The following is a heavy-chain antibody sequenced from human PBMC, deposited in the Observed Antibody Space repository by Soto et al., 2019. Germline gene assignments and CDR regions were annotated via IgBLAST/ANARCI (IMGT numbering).Heavy chain of an antibody. CDR2: IIPIFGTA. J-gene: IGHJ6*02. D-gene: IGHD6-13*01. Sequence: QVQLVQSGAEVKKPGSSVKVSCKASGGTFSSYAISWVRQAPGQGLEWMGGIIPIFGTANYAQKFQGRVTITADESTSTAYMELSSLRSEDTAVYYCARGGSSSLTERWEDYYGMDVWGQGTTVTVSS. CDR3: ARGGSSSLTERWEDYYGMDV. V-gene: IGHV1-69*12. CDR1: GGTFSSYA.